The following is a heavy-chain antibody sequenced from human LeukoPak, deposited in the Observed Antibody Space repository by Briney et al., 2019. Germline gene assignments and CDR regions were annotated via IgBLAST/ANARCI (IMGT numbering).Heavy chain of an antibody. J-gene: IGHJ3*02. V-gene: IGHV4-59*01. CDR1: GGSISSYY. D-gene: IGHD3-10*01. CDR2: IYYSGSI. CDR3: AREALWFGELLPTPGAFDI. Sequence: SETLSLTCTVSGGSISSYYWSWIRQPPGKGLEWIGYIYYSGSINYNPSLKSRVTISVDTSKNQFSLKLSSVTAADTAVYYCAREALWFGELLPTPGAFDIWGQGTMVTVSS.